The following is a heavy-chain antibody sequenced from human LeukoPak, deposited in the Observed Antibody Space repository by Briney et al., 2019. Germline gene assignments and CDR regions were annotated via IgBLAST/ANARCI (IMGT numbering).Heavy chain of an antibody. D-gene: IGHD6-13*01. CDR2: INPNSGGT. V-gene: IGHV1-2*02. Sequence: ASVKVSCKASGYTFTGYYMHWVRQAPGQGLEWMGWINPNSGGTNYAQKFQGRVTTTRDTSISTAYMELSRLRSDDTAVYYCARDQAAAQFPDYWGQGTLVTVSS. J-gene: IGHJ4*02. CDR3: ARDQAAAQFPDY. CDR1: GYTFTGYY.